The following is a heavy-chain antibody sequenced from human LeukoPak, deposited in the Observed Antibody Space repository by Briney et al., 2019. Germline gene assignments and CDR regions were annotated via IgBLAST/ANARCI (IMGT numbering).Heavy chain of an antibody. CDR3: ARDGVWGFYPPYYFDY. CDR1: GYSISSGYY. J-gene: IGHJ4*02. Sequence: SETLSLTCTVSGYSISSGYYWGWIRQPPGKGLEWIGSIYHSGSTYYNPSLKSRVTISVDTSKNQFSLKLSSVTAADTAVYYCARDGVWGFYPPYYFDYWGQGTLVTVSS. V-gene: IGHV4-38-2*02. D-gene: IGHD3-16*01. CDR2: IYHSGST.